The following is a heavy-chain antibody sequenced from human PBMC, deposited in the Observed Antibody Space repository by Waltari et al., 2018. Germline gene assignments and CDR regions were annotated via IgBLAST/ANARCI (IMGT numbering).Heavy chain of an antibody. D-gene: IGHD6-19*01. Sequence: EVQLVESGGGLVQPGGSLRLYCAASGFTVSSNYMNWVRQAPGKGLEWVSVIYSGGTTYYADSVKGRFTISRDNSKNTLYLQMNSLRAEDTAVYYCAREGYSSGFDFWGQGTLVTVSS. CDR3: AREGYSSGFDF. V-gene: IGHV3-66*02. CDR2: IYSGGTT. CDR1: GFTVSSNY. J-gene: IGHJ4*02.